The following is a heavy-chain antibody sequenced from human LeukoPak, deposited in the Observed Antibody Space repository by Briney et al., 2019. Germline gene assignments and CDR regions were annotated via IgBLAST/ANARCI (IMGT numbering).Heavy chain of an antibody. CDR2: IYYTGSA. J-gene: IGHJ4*02. CDR3: ARHGGYGSGIDPLDY. V-gene: IGHV4-59*08. D-gene: IGHD3-10*01. CDR1: GGSFSGYY. Sequence: SETLSLTCAVYGGSFSGYYWSWIRQPPGKGLEWIAYIYYTGSANYNPSLKSRGTMSVDTSKNQFSLKLTSVTAADTAVYYCARHGGYGSGIDPLDYWGQGTLVIVSS.